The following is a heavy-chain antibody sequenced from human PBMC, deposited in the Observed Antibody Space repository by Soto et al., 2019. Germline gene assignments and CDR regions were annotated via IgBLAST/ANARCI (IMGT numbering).Heavy chain of an antibody. CDR2: ISYDGRNK. Sequence: GGSLRLSCAASGFTFSSYGMHWVRQAPGKGLEWVAVISYDGRNKYYADSVKGRFTISRDNSKNTLYLQMSSLRPEDTAVYYCVKDGSSGWPYYYGMDVWGQGTTVTVS. D-gene: IGHD6-19*01. V-gene: IGHV3-30*18. CDR3: VKDGSSGWPYYYGMDV. CDR1: GFTFSSYG. J-gene: IGHJ6*02.